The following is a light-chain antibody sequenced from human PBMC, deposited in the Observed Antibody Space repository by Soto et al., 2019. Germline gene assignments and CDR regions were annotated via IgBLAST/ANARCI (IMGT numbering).Light chain of an antibody. V-gene: IGKV3-11*01. Sequence: EIVLTQSPATLFLSPGERATLSCRASQRVSSYLAWYQQKPGQAPRLLIYDASNRATGSPARFSGSGSGTDFTRTISSLEPEDFAVYYCQQRSNWPPITFGQGTRLEI. CDR2: DAS. CDR3: QQRSNWPPIT. CDR1: QRVSSY. J-gene: IGKJ5*01.